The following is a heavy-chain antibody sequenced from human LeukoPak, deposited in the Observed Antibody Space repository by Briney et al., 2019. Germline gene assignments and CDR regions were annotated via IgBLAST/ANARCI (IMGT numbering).Heavy chain of an antibody. CDR1: GFSFTTYW. CDR2: IFPGDSDT. Sequence: GESLKISCKGSGFSFTTYWIAWVRQLPGKGLELMGIIFPGDSDTRYSPSFQGQVTISADKSISTAYLQWTSLKASDTAIYYCARRGVSPNLYGMGVWGQGTTVTVSS. CDR3: ARRGVSPNLYGMGV. D-gene: IGHD2-8*01. J-gene: IGHJ6*02. V-gene: IGHV5-51*01.